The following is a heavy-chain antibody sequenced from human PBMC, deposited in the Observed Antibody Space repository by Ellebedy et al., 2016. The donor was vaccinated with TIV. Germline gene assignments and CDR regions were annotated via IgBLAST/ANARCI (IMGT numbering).Heavy chain of an antibody. CDR2: IIPILGIA. J-gene: IGHJ3*02. D-gene: IGHD3/OR15-3a*01. CDR1: GGTFSSYA. V-gene: IGHV1-69*04. CDR3: ARWTWTHDAFDI. Sequence: AASVKVSCKASGGTFSSYAISWVRQAPGQGLEWMGRIIPILGIANYAQKFQGRVTITADKSTSTAYMELSSLRSEDTAVYYCARWTWTHDAFDIWGQGTMVTVSS.